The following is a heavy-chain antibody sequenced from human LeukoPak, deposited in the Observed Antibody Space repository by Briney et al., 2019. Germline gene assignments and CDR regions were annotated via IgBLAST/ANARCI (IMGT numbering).Heavy chain of an antibody. CDR3: AREITVTRPFDY. J-gene: IGHJ4*02. CDR2: IIPILGIA. D-gene: IGHD4-17*01. V-gene: IGHV1-69*04. CDR1: GGTFSSYA. Sequence: EASVKVSCKASGGTFSSYAISWVRQAPGQGLEWMGRIIPILGIANYAQKFQGRVTITADKSTSTAYMELSSLRSEDTAVYYCAREITVTRPFDYWGQGTLVTVSS.